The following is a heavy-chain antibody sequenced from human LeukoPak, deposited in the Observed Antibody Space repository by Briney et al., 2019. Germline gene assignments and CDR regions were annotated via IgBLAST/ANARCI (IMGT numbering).Heavy chain of an antibody. CDR1: GYTFTGYY. V-gene: IGHV1-2*02. Sequence: GASVKVSCKASGYTFTGYYMHWVRQAPGQGLEWMGWINPNSGGTNYAQKFQGRVTMTRDTSISTAYMELSRLRSDDTAVYYCARGYDILTGYSYYFDYWGQGTLVTVSS. J-gene: IGHJ4*02. CDR2: INPNSGGT. CDR3: ARGYDILTGYSYYFDY. D-gene: IGHD3-9*01.